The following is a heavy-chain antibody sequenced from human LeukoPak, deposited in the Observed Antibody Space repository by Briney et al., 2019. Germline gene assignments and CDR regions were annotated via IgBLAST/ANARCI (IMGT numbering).Heavy chain of an antibody. CDR3: ARLSSGWVAFDI. CDR1: GYTFTSNY. Sequence: ASVKVSCKAFGYTFTSNYMHWVRQAPGQGPEWMGVISPSGGSTTYAQKFQGRVTLTRDMSTSTDYLELSSLRSEDTAVYYCARLSSGWVAFDIWGQGTMVTVSS. J-gene: IGHJ3*02. V-gene: IGHV1-46*01. D-gene: IGHD6-6*01. CDR2: ISPSGGST.